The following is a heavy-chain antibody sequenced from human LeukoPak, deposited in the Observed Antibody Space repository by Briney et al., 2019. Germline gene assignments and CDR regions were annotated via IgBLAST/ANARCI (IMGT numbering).Heavy chain of an antibody. Sequence: SETLSLTCTVSGGSISSYYWSWIRQPPGKGLEWIGYIYYSGSTNYNPSLKSRVTISVDTSKNQFSLKLSSVTAADTAVYYCARHSEYYDFWSGYYGYFDYWGQGTLVTVSS. CDR2: IYYSGST. CDR3: ARHSEYYDFWSGYYGYFDY. J-gene: IGHJ4*02. D-gene: IGHD3-3*01. V-gene: IGHV4-59*08. CDR1: GGSISSYY.